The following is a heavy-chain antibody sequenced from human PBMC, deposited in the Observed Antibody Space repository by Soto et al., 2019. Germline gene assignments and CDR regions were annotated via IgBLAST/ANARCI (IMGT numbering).Heavy chain of an antibody. J-gene: IGHJ5*02. V-gene: IGHV4-38-2*01. CDR1: GYSISSGYY. D-gene: IGHD2-2*01. CDR3: ARQGWDIVVVPASITFDP. CDR2: IYHSGST. Sequence: SLTCAVSGYSISSGYYWGWIRQPPGKGLEWIGSIYHSGSTYYNPSLKSRVTISVDTSKNQFSLKLSSVTAADTAVYYCARQGWDIVVVPASITFDPWGQGTLVTVSS.